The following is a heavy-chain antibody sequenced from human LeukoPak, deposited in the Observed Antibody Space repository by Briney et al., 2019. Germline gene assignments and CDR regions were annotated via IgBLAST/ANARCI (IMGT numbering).Heavy chain of an antibody. V-gene: IGHV3-48*01. CDR1: GASISSYT. J-gene: IGHJ4*02. Sequence: ETLSLTCTVSGASISSYTWSWVRQAPGKGLESISYISSSSATIFYADSVKGRFTISRDNSKNTLYLQMNSLRAEDTAVYYCARDREGIVVVILGYFDYWGQGTLVTVSS. CDR3: ARDREGIVVVILGYFDY. CDR2: ISSSSATI. D-gene: IGHD3-22*01.